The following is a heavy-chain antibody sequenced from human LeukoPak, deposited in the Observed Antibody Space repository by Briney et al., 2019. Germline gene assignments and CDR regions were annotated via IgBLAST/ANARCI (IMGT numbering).Heavy chain of an antibody. CDR3: ARDREGWLQLDY. J-gene: IGHJ4*02. CDR2: IYYSGST. CDR1: SGSISSYY. V-gene: IGHV4-59*01. Sequence: SETLSLTCTVSSGSISSYYWSWIRQPPGKGLEWIGYIYYSGSTNYNPSLKSRVTISVDTSKNQFSLKLSSVTAADTAVYYCARDREGWLQLDYWGQGTLVTVSS. D-gene: IGHD5-24*01.